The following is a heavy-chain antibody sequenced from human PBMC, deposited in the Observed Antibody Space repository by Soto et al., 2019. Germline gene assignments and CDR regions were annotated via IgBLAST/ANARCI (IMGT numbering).Heavy chain of an antibody. V-gene: IGHV1-69*06. CDR2: IIPIFGTA. J-gene: IGHJ4*02. CDR1: GGTFSSYA. CDR3: ARDRPIAARSLDY. Sequence: ASVKVSCKVSGGTFSSYAISWVRQAPGQGLEWMGGIIPIFGTANYAQKFQGRVTITADKSTSTAYMELSSLRSEDTAVYYCARDRPIAARSLDYWGQGTLVTVSS. D-gene: IGHD6-6*01.